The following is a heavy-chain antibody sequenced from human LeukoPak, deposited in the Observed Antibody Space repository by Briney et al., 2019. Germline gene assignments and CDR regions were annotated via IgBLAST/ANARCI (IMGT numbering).Heavy chain of an antibody. CDR1: GYSFNSVYY. CDR2: IYNSGST. Sequence: SETLSLTCTVSGYSFNSVYYWAWIRQPPGKGLEWVGSIYNSGSTPYNPSLKSRVTLSLDTSKNQFSLRLTSVTAADTAVYYCARNISGLGLYSHHAYDPAGAFDIWGQGTMVTVSS. D-gene: IGHD1-20*01. V-gene: IGHV4-38-2*02. J-gene: IGHJ3*02. CDR3: ARNISGLGLYSHHAYDPAGAFDI.